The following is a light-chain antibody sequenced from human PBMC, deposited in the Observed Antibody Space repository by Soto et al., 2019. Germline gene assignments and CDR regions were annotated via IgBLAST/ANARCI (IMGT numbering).Light chain of an antibody. CDR1: SSDVGGYNY. J-gene: IGLJ1*01. CDR2: EVS. V-gene: IGLV2-8*01. Sequence: QSALTQPPSASGSPGQSVTISCTGTSSDVGGYNYVSWYQQYPGKAPKLMIYEVSKRPSGVPDRFSGSKSGNTASLTVSGLQAEDEADYYCSSHAGSKNYVFGTGTKVT. CDR3: SSHAGSKNYV.